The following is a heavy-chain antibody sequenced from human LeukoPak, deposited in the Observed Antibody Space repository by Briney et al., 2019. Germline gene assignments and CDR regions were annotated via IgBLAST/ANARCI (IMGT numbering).Heavy chain of an antibody. Sequence: GGSLRLSCAASGFTFSSYAMSWVRQAPGKGLEWVSAISGSGGSTYYADSVKGRFTISRDNSKNTLYLQMDSLRAEDTAVYYCAKTDSSSWYVSNWLDPWGQGTLVTVSS. D-gene: IGHD6-13*01. J-gene: IGHJ5*02. CDR3: AKTDSSSWYVSNWLDP. V-gene: IGHV3-23*01. CDR1: GFTFSSYA. CDR2: ISGSGGST.